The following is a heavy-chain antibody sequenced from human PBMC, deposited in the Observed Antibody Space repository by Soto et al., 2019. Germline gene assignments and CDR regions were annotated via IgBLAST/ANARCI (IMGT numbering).Heavy chain of an antibody. Sequence: EVQLLESGGGLVQPGGSLRLSCAASGFIFNTFAMSWVRQAPGKGLEWVSVVSGSGDNTYYTDSVKGRFTISRDNSKNMVYLQMNSLRAEDTAVYYCAKDWGYCTNDGCYEYFQDWGQGTLLTVSS. D-gene: IGHD2-8*01. CDR3: AKDWGYCTNDGCYEYFQD. J-gene: IGHJ1*01. V-gene: IGHV3-23*01. CDR2: VSGSGDNT. CDR1: GFIFNTFA.